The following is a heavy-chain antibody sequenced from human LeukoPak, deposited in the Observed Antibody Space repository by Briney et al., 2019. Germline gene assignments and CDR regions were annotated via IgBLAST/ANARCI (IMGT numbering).Heavy chain of an antibody. CDR3: AKDAAIIVVVPAAYDY. CDR1: EFTFSSYA. Sequence: GGSLRLSCAASEFTFSSYAMSWVRQAPGKGLEWVSAISGSGGSTYYADSVKGRFTISRDNSKNTLYLQMNSLRAEDTAVYYCAKDAAIIVVVPAAYDYWGQGTLVTVSS. J-gene: IGHJ4*02. CDR2: ISGSGGST. D-gene: IGHD2-2*01. V-gene: IGHV3-23*01.